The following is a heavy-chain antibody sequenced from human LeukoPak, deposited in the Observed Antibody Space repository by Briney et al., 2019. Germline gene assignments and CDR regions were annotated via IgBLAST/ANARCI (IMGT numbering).Heavy chain of an antibody. Sequence: SETLSLTCAVSGYSISSGYYWGWIRQPPGKGLEWIGSIYHSGSTYYIPSLKSRVTISVDTSKNQFSLKLSSVTAADTAVYYCAIESRITMVRGVISWFDPWGQGTLVTVSS. CDR2: IYHSGST. CDR1: GYSISSGYY. CDR3: AIESRITMVRGVISWFDP. V-gene: IGHV4-38-2*01. J-gene: IGHJ5*02. D-gene: IGHD3-10*01.